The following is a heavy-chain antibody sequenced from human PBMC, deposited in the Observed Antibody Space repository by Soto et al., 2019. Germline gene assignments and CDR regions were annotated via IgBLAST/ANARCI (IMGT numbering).Heavy chain of an antibody. J-gene: IGHJ6*02. CDR2: IYYSGST. D-gene: IGHD2-8*02. V-gene: IGHV4-39*01. Sequence: TLSLTCTVSGFSLISSNYFWAWIRQPPGKGLEWIGTIYYSGSTSYNPSLESRVAISVDTSKNQFSLRVTSVTAADTAVYYCARLEVVYVTSRYNYHGMDVWGQGTKVTVSS. CDR3: ARLEVVYVTSRYNYHGMDV. CDR1: GFSLISSNYF.